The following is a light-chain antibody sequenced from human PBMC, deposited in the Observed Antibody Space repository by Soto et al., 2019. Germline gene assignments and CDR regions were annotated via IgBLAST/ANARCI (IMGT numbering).Light chain of an antibody. CDR3: QQYDSYPLT. CDR2: KAS. V-gene: IGKV1-5*03. CDR1: QSISSW. Sequence: DIQMTQSPSTLSASVGDRVTITCRASQSISSWLAWYQQKPGKATKLLIYKASSLESEVPSRFSGSGSGTEFTVTISSLQPDDFATYYCQQYDSYPLTFGPGTKVDI. J-gene: IGKJ3*01.